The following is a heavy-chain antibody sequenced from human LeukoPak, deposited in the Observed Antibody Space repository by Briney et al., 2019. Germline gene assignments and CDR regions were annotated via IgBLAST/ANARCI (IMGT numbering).Heavy chain of an antibody. CDR2: ISYDGSNK. D-gene: IGHD6-19*01. V-gene: IGHV3-30*04. Sequence: GRYLRLSCAASGFTFSSYAMHWVRQAPGKGLEWVAVISYDGSNKYYADSVEGRFTISRDNSKNTLYLQMNSLRAEDTAVYYCARVSLRGRIAVAGPFDYWGQGTLVTVSS. J-gene: IGHJ4*02. CDR3: ARVSLRGRIAVAGPFDY. CDR1: GFTFSSYA.